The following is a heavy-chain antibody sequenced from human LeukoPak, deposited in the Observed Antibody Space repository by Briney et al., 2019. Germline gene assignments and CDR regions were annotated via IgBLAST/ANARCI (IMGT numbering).Heavy chain of an antibody. CDR2: ISTSSSYI. D-gene: IGHD6-13*01. J-gene: IGHJ3*02. CDR3: ARAGHSSTWYVAFDM. Sequence: SGGSLRLSCAASGFTFSDYSMNWVRQAPGKGLEWVSSISTSSSYIYYADSVKGRFTISRDNAKNSLYLQMNSLRAEDTAVYYCARAGHSSTWYVAFDMWGQGTMVTVSS. CDR1: GFTFSDYS. V-gene: IGHV3-21*01.